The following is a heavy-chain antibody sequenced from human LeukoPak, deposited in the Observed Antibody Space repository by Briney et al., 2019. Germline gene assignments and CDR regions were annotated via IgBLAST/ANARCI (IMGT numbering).Heavy chain of an antibody. CDR3: VRLLGGYFAGNTFDI. J-gene: IGHJ3*02. CDR2: IYYTGSA. D-gene: IGHD3-9*01. Sequence: SETLSLTCAVSGGSVSSRPHFWAWIRQTPGKGLEWIGTIYYTGSANYNPSLKSRVTMSVDTSKDHFSLNLSSVTATDTAVYFCVRLLGGYFAGNTFDIWGQGTVVSVSS. V-gene: IGHV4-39*02. CDR1: GGSVSSRPHF.